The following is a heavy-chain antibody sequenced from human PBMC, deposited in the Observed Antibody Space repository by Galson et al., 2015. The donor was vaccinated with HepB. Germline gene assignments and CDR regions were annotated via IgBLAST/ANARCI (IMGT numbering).Heavy chain of an antibody. J-gene: IGHJ3*02. Sequence: SLRLSCAASGFTFSSYAMHWVRQAPGKGLEYVSAISSTGGSTYYANSVKGRFTISRDNSKNTLYLQMGSLRAEDMAVYYCARRIAAAGTGAFDIWGQGTMVTVSS. CDR2: ISSTGGST. V-gene: IGHV3-64*01. CDR3: ARRIAAAGTGAFDI. D-gene: IGHD6-13*01. CDR1: GFTFSSYA.